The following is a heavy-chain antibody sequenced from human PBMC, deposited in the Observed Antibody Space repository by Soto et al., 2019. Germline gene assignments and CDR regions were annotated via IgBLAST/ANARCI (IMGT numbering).Heavy chain of an antibody. Sequence: GGSLRLSCAASGFTFDDYAMHWVRQAPGKGLEWVSGISWNSGSIGYADSVKGRFTISRDNAKNSLYLQMNSLRAEDTALYYCAKGLDYVGAHDAFDIWGQGTMVTVSS. V-gene: IGHV3-9*01. D-gene: IGHD4-17*01. CDR1: GFTFDDYA. CDR2: ISWNSGSI. CDR3: AKGLDYVGAHDAFDI. J-gene: IGHJ3*02.